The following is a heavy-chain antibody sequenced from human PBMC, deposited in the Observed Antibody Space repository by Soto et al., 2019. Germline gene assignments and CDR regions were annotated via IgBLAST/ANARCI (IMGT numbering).Heavy chain of an antibody. CDR3: ARIPHTYYYGSGSKGGFDY. V-gene: IGHV1-69*01. CDR1: GGTFSSYA. Sequence: QVQLVQSGAEVKKPGSSVKVSCKASGGTFSSYAISWVRQAPGQGLEWMGGIIPIFGTANYAQKFQGRVTITADESTSPAYMELSSLSSEDTAVYYCARIPHTYYYGSGSKGGFDYWGQGTLVTVSS. CDR2: IIPIFGTA. J-gene: IGHJ4*02. D-gene: IGHD3-10*01.